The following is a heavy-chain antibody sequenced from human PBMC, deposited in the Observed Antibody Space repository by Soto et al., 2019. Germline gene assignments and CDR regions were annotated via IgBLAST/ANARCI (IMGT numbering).Heavy chain of an antibody. V-gene: IGHV3-23*01. CDR2: ISGSGGST. CDR3: AKGRSIFGVEHNWFDP. D-gene: IGHD3-3*01. CDR1: GFTFSSYA. Sequence: GGSLRLSCAASGFTFSSYAMSWVRQAPGKGLEWVSAISGSGGSTYYADSVKGRFTISRDNSKNTLYLQMNSLRAEDTAVYYCAKGRSIFGVEHNWFDPWGQGTLVTVSS. J-gene: IGHJ5*02.